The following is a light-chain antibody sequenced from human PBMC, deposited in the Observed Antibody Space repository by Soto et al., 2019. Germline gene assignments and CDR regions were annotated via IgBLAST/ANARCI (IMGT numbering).Light chain of an antibody. CDR1: SSDVGGYNS. Sequence: QSALTQPASVSGSPGQAITISCTGTSSDVGGYNSVSWYQQHPGKAPKLIIYDVSNRPSGVSNRFSGSKSGNTASLTISGLQVEDEADYYCTSYASSNTYVFGSGPKLTVL. CDR2: DVS. V-gene: IGLV2-14*01. CDR3: TSYASSNTYV. J-gene: IGLJ1*01.